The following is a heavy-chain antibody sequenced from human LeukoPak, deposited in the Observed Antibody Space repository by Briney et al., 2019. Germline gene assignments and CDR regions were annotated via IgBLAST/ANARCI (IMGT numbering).Heavy chain of an antibody. D-gene: IGHD6-25*01. V-gene: IGHV3-53*01. CDR1: GFTFSDYY. Sequence: PSGGSLRLSCAASGFTFSDYYMSWIRQAPGKGLEWVSIIYSGGSTYYADSVKGRFTISRDNSKNTLYLQMNSLRAEDTAVYYCARGAAYYYYGMDVWGQGTTVTVSS. CDR3: ARGAAYYYYGMDV. CDR2: IYSGGST. J-gene: IGHJ6*02.